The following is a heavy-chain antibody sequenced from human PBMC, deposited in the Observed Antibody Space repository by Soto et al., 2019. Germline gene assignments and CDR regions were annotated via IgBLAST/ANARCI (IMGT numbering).Heavy chain of an antibody. Sequence: SVKVSCKASGGTFSSYAISWVRQAPGQGLEWMGGIIPIFGTANYAQKFQGRVTITADESTSTAYMELSSLRSEDTAVYYCARDLVTMVRSTGYYYGTNVWGQGTTVTVSS. CDR1: GGTFSSYA. CDR2: IIPIFGTA. V-gene: IGHV1-69*13. J-gene: IGHJ6*02. CDR3: ARDLVTMVRSTGYYYGTNV. D-gene: IGHD3-10*01.